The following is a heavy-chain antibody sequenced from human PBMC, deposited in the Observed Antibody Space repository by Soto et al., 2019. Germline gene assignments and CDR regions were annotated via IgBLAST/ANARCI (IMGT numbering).Heavy chain of an antibody. CDR3: AKDAVYKDGLWLMDS. CDR1: GFTISTYA. Sequence: GGSLRLSCAASGFTISTYAMTWVRQAPGKGLECVSGVTGSGGQIHYADSVKGRFTISKDNSKNTLYLQMSSLREEDTALYYCAKDAVYKDGLWLMDSWGQGALVTVSS. D-gene: IGHD2-21*01. V-gene: IGHV3-23*01. CDR2: VTGSGGQI. J-gene: IGHJ5*02.